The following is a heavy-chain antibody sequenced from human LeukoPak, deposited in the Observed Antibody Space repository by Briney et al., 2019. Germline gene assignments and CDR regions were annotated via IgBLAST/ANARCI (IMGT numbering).Heavy chain of an antibody. V-gene: IGHV4-31*03. J-gene: IGHJ4*02. CDR1: GGSISSGGYY. CDR2: IYYSGST. CDR3: ARVPSVPSGFDY. Sequence: SQTLSLTCTVSGGSISSGGYYWSWIRQHPGKGLEWIGYIYYSGSTYYNPSLKSRVTVSVDTSKNQFSLKLSSVTAADTAVYYCARVPSVPSGFDYWGQGTLVTVSS. D-gene: IGHD1-1*01.